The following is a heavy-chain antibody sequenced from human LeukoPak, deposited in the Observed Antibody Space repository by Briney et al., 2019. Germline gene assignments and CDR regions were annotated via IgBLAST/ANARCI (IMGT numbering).Heavy chain of an antibody. D-gene: IGHD5-12*01. V-gene: IGHV3-30-3*01. J-gene: IGHJ6*02. CDR1: GFTFSSYA. CDR2: ISYDGSNK. CDR3: ARSLSGYGNYYYGMDV. Sequence: QPGRSRRLSGAASGFTFSSYAMHWVRQAPGKGLDWVAVISYDGSNKYYADSLKGRFTISRDNSKNTLYLQMNSLRAEDTAVYYCARSLSGYGNYYYGMDVWGQGTTVTVSS.